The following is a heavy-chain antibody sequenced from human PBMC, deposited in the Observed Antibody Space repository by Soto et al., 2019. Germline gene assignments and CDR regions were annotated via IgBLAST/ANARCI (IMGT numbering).Heavy chain of an antibody. V-gene: IGHV1-69*01. D-gene: IGHD3-10*01. Sequence: QVQLVQSGAEVKKPGSSVKVSCKASGGTFSSYAISWVRQAPGQGLEWMGGIIPIFGTANYAQKFQGRVTSTVDQSTSTAYMELSSLRAEATAVYYCARDEDITMVRGVPYDAFDIWGQGTMVTVSS. J-gene: IGHJ3*02. CDR3: ARDEDITMVRGVPYDAFDI. CDR2: IIPIFGTA. CDR1: GGTFSSYA.